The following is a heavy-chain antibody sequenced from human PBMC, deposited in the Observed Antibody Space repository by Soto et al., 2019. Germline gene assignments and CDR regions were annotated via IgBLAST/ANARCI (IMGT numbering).Heavy chain of an antibody. Sequence: QVQLQQWGAGLLKPSETLSLTCAVYGGSFSGYYWSWIRQPPGKGLEWIGEINHSGSTNYNPSLKSRVTISVDTSKTQFSLKLSSVTAADTAVYYCARGGDYGYPYYYGMDVWGQGTTVTVSS. V-gene: IGHV4-34*01. CDR3: ARGGDYGYPYYYGMDV. CDR2: INHSGST. CDR1: GGSFSGYY. J-gene: IGHJ6*02. D-gene: IGHD5-18*01.